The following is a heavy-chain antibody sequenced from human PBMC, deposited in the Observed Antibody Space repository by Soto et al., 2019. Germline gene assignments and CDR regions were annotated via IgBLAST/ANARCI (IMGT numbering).Heavy chain of an antibody. Sequence: EVQLVESGGGLVQPGRSLRLSYAASGFTFDDYAMHWVRQAPGKGLEWVSGISWNSVSIGYADSVKGRFTISRDNAKNSLYLQMNSLRAEDTALYYCAKDTYGSGTYWGQGTLVTVSS. V-gene: IGHV3-9*01. CDR1: GFTFDDYA. CDR2: ISWNSVSI. CDR3: AKDTYGSGTY. J-gene: IGHJ4*02. D-gene: IGHD3-10*01.